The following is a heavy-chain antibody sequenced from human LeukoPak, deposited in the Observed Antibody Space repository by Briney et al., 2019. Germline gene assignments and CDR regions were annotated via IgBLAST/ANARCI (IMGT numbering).Heavy chain of an antibody. CDR2: ISSSGSTI. Sequence: PGGSLRLSCAASGFTVSSNYMSWVRQAPGKGLEWVSYISSSGSTIYYADSVKGRFTISRDNAKNSLYLQMNSLRAEDTAVYYCAKGMVRGVILKGFDYWGRGTLVTVSS. J-gene: IGHJ4*02. D-gene: IGHD3-10*01. V-gene: IGHV3-11*01. CDR3: AKGMVRGVILKGFDY. CDR1: GFTVSSNY.